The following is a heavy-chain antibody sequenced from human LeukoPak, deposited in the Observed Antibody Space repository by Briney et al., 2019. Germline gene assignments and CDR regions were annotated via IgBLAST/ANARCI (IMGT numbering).Heavy chain of an antibody. V-gene: IGHV3-23*01. CDR1: GFTFSTYA. CDR3: AKGVIVVVPAARGFEY. D-gene: IGHD2-2*01. J-gene: IGHJ4*02. CDR2: ISGGGSTI. Sequence: GGSLRLSCATSGFTFSTYAMSWVRQAPGRGLEWVSVISGGGSTIYYADSVKGRFTISRDNSKNTLYLQMNGLRAEDTAVYYCAKGVIVVVPAARGFEYWGQGIRVTVSS.